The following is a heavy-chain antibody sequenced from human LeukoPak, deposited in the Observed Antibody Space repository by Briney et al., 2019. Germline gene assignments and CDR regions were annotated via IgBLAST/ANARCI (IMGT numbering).Heavy chain of an antibody. CDR3: SGVSKGYYYYGMDV. CDR1: GGTFSSSS. J-gene: IGHJ6*02. V-gene: IGHV1-69*13. D-gene: IGHD6-13*01. CDR2: IIPIFGTA. Sequence: SVKVSCKASGGTFSSSSISWVRQAPGQGLEWMGGIIPIFGTANYAQKFQGRVTITADESTSTAYMELSSLRSEDTAVYYCSGVSKGYYYYGMDVWGQGTTVTVSS.